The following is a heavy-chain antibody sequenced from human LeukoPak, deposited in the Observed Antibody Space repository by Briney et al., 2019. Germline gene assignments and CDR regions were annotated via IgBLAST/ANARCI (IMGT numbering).Heavy chain of an antibody. J-gene: IGHJ6*02. V-gene: IGHV4-34*01. CDR1: GGSFSGYY. CDR2: INHSGST. Sequence: PSETLSLTCAVYGGSFSGYYWSWIRQPPGKGLEWIGEINHSGSTNYNPSLKSRVTISVDTSKNQFSLRLSSVTAADTAVYYCARGTTVYRVWGQGTTVTVSS. D-gene: IGHD1-14*01. CDR3: ARGTTVYRV.